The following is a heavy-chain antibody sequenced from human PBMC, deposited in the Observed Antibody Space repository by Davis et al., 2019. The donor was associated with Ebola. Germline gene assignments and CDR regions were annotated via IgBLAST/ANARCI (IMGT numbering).Heavy chain of an antibody. CDR3: ARDRGSPLRTRGHDY. CDR2: ISSSGSTI. CDR1: GFTFSSYE. Sequence: GGSLRLSCAASGFTFSSYEMNWVRQAPGKGLEWVSYISSSGSTIYYADSVKVRFTISRDNAKNSLYLQMNSLRAEDTDVYYCARDRGSPLRTRGHDYWGQGTLVTVSS. V-gene: IGHV3-48*03. D-gene: IGHD3-16*01. J-gene: IGHJ4*02.